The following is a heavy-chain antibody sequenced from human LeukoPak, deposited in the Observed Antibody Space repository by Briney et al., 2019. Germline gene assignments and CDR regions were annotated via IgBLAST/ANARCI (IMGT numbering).Heavy chain of an antibody. CDR1: GYTFTSYD. CDR3: ARDLDSGSYFPTDY. D-gene: IGHD1-26*01. V-gene: IGHV1-69*04. CDR2: IIPILGIA. Sequence: ASVKVSCKASGYTFTSYDINWVRQAPGRGLEWMGRIIPILGIANYAQKFQGRVTITADKSTSTAYMELSSLRSEDTAVYYCARDLDSGSYFPTDYWGQGTLVTVSS. J-gene: IGHJ4*02.